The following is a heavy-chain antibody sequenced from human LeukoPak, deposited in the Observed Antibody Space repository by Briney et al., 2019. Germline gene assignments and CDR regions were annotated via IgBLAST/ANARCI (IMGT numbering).Heavy chain of an antibody. D-gene: IGHD1-14*01. CDR2: IYSDGRT. Sequence: PGGSLRLSCAASGFSFSTYEMNWVRQAPGKGLEWVSVIYSDGRTYYADSVKGRFTISRDNSKNTLYLQMNSLRADDTAVYYCARDPSDDPTGDYWGQGTLVTVSS. CDR1: GFSFSTYE. CDR3: ARDPSDDPTGDY. V-gene: IGHV3-53*01. J-gene: IGHJ4*02.